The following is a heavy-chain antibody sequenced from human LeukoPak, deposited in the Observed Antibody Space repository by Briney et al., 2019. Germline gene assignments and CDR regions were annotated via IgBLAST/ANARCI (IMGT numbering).Heavy chain of an antibody. J-gene: IGHJ4*02. V-gene: IGHV3-23*01. CDR3: AKDYYDSSGYYTTAYYFDY. Sequence: GGSLRLSCAASGFTFSSYAMSWVRQAPGKGLEWVSAISGSGGSTYYADSVKGRFTISGDNSKNTLYLQMNSLRAEDTAVYYCAKDYYDSSGYYTTAYYFDYWGQGTLVTVSS. D-gene: IGHD3-22*01. CDR2: ISGSGGST. CDR1: GFTFSSYA.